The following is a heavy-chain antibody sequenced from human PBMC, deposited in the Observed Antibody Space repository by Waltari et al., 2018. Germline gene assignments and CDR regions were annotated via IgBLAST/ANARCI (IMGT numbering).Heavy chain of an antibody. D-gene: IGHD3-22*01. CDR1: GGSISSGGYS. V-gene: IGHV4-30-2*01. J-gene: IGHJ4*02. CDR2: IYLRGRT. Sequence: QLQLQESGSGLVKPSQTLSLTCAVSGGSISSGGYSWSWIRQPPGKGLGWVWSIYLRGRTYYHPSLESRGTISVDRSKNQFSLKLSSVTAADTAVYYCARVGDSSGYGPLYYWGQGTLVTVSS. CDR3: ARVGDSSGYGPLYY.